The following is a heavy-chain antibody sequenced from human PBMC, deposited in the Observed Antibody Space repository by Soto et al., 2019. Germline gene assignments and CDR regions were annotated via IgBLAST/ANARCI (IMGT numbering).Heavy chain of an antibody. CDR3: ASTRPMTTVTTRHAFDI. CDR2: IIPILGIA. Sequence: QVQLVQSGAEVKKPGSSVKVSCKASGGTFSSYTISWVRQAPGQGLEWMGRIIPILGIANYAQKFQGRVTITADKSTSTAYMELSSRRSEDTAVYYCASTRPMTTVTTRHAFDIWGQGTMVTVSS. J-gene: IGHJ3*02. CDR1: GGTFSSYT. D-gene: IGHD4-17*01. V-gene: IGHV1-69*02.